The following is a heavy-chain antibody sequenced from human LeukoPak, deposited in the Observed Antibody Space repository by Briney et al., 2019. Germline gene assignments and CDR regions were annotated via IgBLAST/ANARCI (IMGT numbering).Heavy chain of an antibody. CDR1: GGSISTYY. CDR3: ASSYYYVLDY. CDR2: LFYSGST. J-gene: IGHJ4*02. V-gene: IGHV4-59*06. D-gene: IGHD3-10*02. Sequence: PSETLSLTCTVSGGSISTYYWSWIRQPPGKGLEWIGFLFYSGSTYYNPSLKSRVTISVDTSKNQFSLKLSSVTAADTAVYYCASSYYYVLDYWGQGTLVTVSS.